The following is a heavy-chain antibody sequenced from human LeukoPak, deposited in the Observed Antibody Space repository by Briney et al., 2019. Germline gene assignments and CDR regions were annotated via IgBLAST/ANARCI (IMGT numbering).Heavy chain of an antibody. CDR2: IYYSGST. V-gene: IGHV4-59*01. CDR3: ARAANSYRNNWYGVMYHFGC. Sequence: SETLSLTCTVSGASISSYYWNWIRQPPGKGLEWIGYIYYSGSTNYNPSLKSRVTISLDSSRNQFSLKLSSVTAADTAVYYCARAANSYRNNWYGVMYHFGCWGQGTLVTVSS. J-gene: IGHJ4*02. CDR1: GASISSYY. D-gene: IGHD6-13*01.